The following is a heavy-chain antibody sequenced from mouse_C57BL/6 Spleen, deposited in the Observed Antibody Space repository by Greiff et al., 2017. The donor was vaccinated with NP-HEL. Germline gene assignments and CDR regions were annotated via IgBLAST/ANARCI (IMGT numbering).Heavy chain of an antibody. D-gene: IGHD1-1*01. J-gene: IGHJ4*01. CDR3: ARALPGAMDY. Sequence: QVQLQQPGAELVRPGSSVKLSCKASGYTFTSYWMDWVKQRPGQGLEWIGNIYPSDSETHYNQKFKDKATLTVDKSSSTAYMQLSSLTSEDSAVYYCARALPGAMDYWGQGTSGTVSS. CDR1: GYTFTSYW. V-gene: IGHV1-61*01. CDR2: IYPSDSET.